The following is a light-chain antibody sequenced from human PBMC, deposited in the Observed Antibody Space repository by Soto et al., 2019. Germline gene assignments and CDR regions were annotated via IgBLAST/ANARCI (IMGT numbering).Light chain of an antibody. CDR3: QQYDISPWT. J-gene: IGKJ1*01. CDR1: QSVSSSY. CDR2: DSS. V-gene: IGKV3-20*01. Sequence: EIVLTQSPGTLSLSPGEKATLSCRASQSVSSSYLAWYQQKPGQPPRLLIYDSSTRATGFPDRFSGSGSGPDFTLTIFRLEPEDFAVYYCQQYDISPWTSGQGTKVDIK.